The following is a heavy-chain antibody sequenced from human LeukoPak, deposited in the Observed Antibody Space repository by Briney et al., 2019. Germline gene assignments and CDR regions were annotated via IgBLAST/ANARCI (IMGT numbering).Heavy chain of an antibody. Sequence: GGSLRLSCEASGFSMSGYWMSWVRQAPGKGLEWVGSIKQDGSEMNYVDSVKGRFTISRDNAKKSLYLQMNSLRAEDTAVYYCARDWGAYYHFFDYWGQGTLVTVSS. D-gene: IGHD3-22*01. CDR3: ARDWGAYYHFFDY. J-gene: IGHJ4*02. V-gene: IGHV3-7*01. CDR1: GFSMSGYW. CDR2: IKQDGSEM.